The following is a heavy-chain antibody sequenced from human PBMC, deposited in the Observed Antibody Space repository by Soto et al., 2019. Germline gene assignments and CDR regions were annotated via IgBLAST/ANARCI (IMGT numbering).Heavy chain of an antibody. CDR3: AKLTQY. CDR2: FSGSGTT. J-gene: IGHJ4*02. CDR1: GFTFSGHS. Sequence: EVQLLESGGGLEQPGGSLRLSCAASGFTFSGHSMSWVRQAPGKGLEWVSTFSGSGTTYYADSVKGRFTISRDDSKKTLYLQMNSLRVADTAIYYCAKLTQYWGQGTLVTVSP. D-gene: IGHD3-16*01. V-gene: IGHV3-23*01.